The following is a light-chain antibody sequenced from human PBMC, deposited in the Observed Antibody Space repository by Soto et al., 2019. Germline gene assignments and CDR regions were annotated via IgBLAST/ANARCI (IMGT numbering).Light chain of an antibody. Sequence: EIVMTQSPATLSVSPGESATLSCRASQSVNTNLAWNQQKPGRAPRLLIHGASTRATGIPARFSGSGSGTEFTLNISSLQSEDFAVYDCQQYNNWPPHTFGQGTKLEIK. J-gene: IGKJ2*01. CDR2: GAS. V-gene: IGKV3-15*01. CDR1: QSVNTN. CDR3: QQYNNWPPHT.